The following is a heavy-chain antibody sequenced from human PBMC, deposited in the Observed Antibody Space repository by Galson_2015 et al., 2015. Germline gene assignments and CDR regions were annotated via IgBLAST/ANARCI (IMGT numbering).Heavy chain of an antibody. CDR1: DFTFSSYR. V-gene: IGHV3-48*03. J-gene: IGHJ3*01. CDR3: GFVVVAATYAFDV. CDR2: ISSSGSLI. Sequence: SLRLSCAASDFTFSSYRVSWVRQAPGKGLEWVSYISSSGSLIYYADSVKGRFTTSRDNAKNSLYLQMNSLRAEDTAVYYCGFVVVAATYAFDVWRQGTMVPVSS. D-gene: IGHD2-21*02.